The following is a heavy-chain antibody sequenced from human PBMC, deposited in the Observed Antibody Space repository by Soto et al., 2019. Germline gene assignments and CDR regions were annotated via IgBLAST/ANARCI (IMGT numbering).Heavy chain of an antibody. CDR2: ISGSVGST. Sequence: EVQLLESGGGLVQPGGSLRLSCAASGFTFSSYARSWVRQAPGKGLEWVSAISGSVGSTYYADSVKGRFTISIDNSKTTLYLQMNSLRPPATAVYYCVLWPLYYFDYWGQGTLVTFSS. CDR1: GFTFSSYA. V-gene: IGHV3-23*01. J-gene: IGHJ4*02. CDR3: VLWPLYYFDY. D-gene: IGHD3-10*01.